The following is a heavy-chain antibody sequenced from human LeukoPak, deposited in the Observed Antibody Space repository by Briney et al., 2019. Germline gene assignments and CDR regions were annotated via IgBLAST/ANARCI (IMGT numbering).Heavy chain of an antibody. CDR1: GFTLSSYS. Sequence: GGSLRLSCAASGFTLSSYSMNWVRQAPGKGLEWVSSISSSSSYRYYADSVKGRFTISRDNAKNSLYLQMNSLRAEDTAVYYCAREDASSWDYWGQGILVTVSS. CDR3: AREDASSWDY. CDR2: ISSSSSYR. V-gene: IGHV3-21*01. D-gene: IGHD6-13*01. J-gene: IGHJ4*02.